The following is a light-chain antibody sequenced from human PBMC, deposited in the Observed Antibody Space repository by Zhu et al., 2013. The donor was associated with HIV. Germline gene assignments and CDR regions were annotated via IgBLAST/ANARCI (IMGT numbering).Light chain of an antibody. J-gene: IGKJ1*01. CDR1: QSLLHSRGYNY. CDR2: LGS. CDR3: MQTLQTPWT. V-gene: IGKV2-28*01. Sequence: DIVMTQSPLSLPVTPGEPASISCRSSQSLLHSRGYNYLDWYLQKPGQSPQLLIYLGSNRASGVPDRFSGSSSGTDFTLKISRVEAEDVGVYYCMQTLQTPWTFGQGTKMEIK.